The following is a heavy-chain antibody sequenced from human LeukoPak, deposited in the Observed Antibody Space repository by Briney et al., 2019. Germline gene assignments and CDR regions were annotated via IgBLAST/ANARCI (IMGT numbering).Heavy chain of an antibody. CDR2: IKQDGSEK. V-gene: IGHV3-7*01. Sequence: GGSLTLSCAASGFTFSYYNINWVRQAAGKGLEWVANIKQDGSEKYYVEFVKGRFTIARDNAKNSLYRQMNSVRAEDTAVYYCARVSYDFWSGYYQTVYYYSYMDVWGKGTTVTVSS. CDR1: GFTFSYYN. CDR3: ARVSYDFWSGYYQTVYYYSYMDV. D-gene: IGHD3-3*01. J-gene: IGHJ6*03.